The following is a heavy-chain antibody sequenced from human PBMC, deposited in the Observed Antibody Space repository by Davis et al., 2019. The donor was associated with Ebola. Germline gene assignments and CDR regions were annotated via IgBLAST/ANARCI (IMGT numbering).Heavy chain of an antibody. CDR2: IGTAGDT. J-gene: IGHJ5*02. D-gene: IGHD3-22*01. Sequence: GESLKISCAASGFTFSSYDMHWVRQATGKGLEWVSAIGTAGDTYYPGSVKGRFTISREKAKNSLYLQMNSLRVEDTAVYYCVRSQGYFSWFDPWGQGTLVTVSS. CDR1: GFTFSSYD. V-gene: IGHV3-13*01. CDR3: VRSQGYFSWFDP.